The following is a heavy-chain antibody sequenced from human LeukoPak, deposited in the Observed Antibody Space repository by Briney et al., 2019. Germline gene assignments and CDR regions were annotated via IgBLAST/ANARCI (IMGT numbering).Heavy chain of an antibody. CDR1: GFSFSTYA. Sequence: GGSLRLSCAASGFSFSTYAMSWVRQAPGKGLEWVSGISGSGTRTYYADSVKGRLTISRDNSKNTLSLEMNTLRAEDTAVYYCMKGKDTGYGRPGGYWGQGILVIVSS. CDR3: MKGKDTGYGRPGGY. V-gene: IGHV3-23*01. D-gene: IGHD2-15*01. CDR2: ISGSGTRT. J-gene: IGHJ4*02.